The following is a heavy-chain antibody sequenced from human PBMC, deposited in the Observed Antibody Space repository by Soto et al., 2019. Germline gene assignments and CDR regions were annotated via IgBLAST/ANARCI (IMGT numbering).Heavy chain of an antibody. V-gene: IGHV3-30*03. Sequence: GGFLRLSCAASGCTFSSYGMPWVRQAPGKGLEWVAVISYDGSNKYYADSVKGRFTISRDNSKNTLYLQMNSLRAEDTAVYYCSGDSSGWHLDYWGQGTLVTVSS. CDR2: ISYDGSNK. CDR3: SGDSSGWHLDY. J-gene: IGHJ4*02. D-gene: IGHD6-19*01. CDR1: GCTFSSYG.